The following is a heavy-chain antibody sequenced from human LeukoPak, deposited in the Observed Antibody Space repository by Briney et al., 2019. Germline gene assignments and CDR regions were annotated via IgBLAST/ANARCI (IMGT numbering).Heavy chain of an antibody. CDR2: IYHSGST. CDR1: GYSISSGYY. D-gene: IGHD1-26*01. CDR3: ARYSGSLYYFDY. J-gene: IGHJ4*02. Sequence: SETLSLTCTVSGYSISSGYYWGWIRQPPGKELEWIGSIYHSGSTYYNPSLKSRVTISVDTSKNQFSLKLSSVTAADTAVYYCARYSGSLYYFDYWGQGTLVTVSS. V-gene: IGHV4-38-2*02.